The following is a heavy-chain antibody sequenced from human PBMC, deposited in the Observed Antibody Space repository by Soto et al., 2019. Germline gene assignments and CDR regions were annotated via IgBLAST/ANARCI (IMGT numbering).Heavy chain of an antibody. CDR1: GYTLTELS. CDR3: ATKYYYDSSGYYDGMGFFDY. J-gene: IGHJ4*02. V-gene: IGHV1-24*01. CDR2: FDPEDGET. Sequence: ASVKVSCKVSGYTLTELSMHWVRQAPGKGLEWMGGFDPEDGETIYAQKFQGRVTMTEDTSTDTAYMELSSLRSEDTAVYYCATKYYYDSSGYYDGMGFFDYWGQGTLVTVSS. D-gene: IGHD3-22*01.